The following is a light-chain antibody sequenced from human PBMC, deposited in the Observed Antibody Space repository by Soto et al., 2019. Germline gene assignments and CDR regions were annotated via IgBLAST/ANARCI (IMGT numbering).Light chain of an antibody. J-gene: IGKJ1*01. V-gene: IGKV1-5*01. CDR3: QQYMSYPT. CDR1: QTISSW. CDR2: HAS. Sequence: DIQMTQSPSTLSGSVGDRVTITCRASQTISSWLAWYQQKPGTAPKVLIYHASNLQSGVPSRFSGSGSGTEFSLAISSLQPDDFATYCCQQYMSYPTFGQGTKADIK.